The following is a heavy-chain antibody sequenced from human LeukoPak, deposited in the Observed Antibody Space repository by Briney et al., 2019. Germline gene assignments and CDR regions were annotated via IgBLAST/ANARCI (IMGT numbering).Heavy chain of an antibody. CDR1: RFTFSVHW. J-gene: IGHJ5*01. D-gene: IGHD3-10*02. V-gene: IGHV3-74*01. CDR2: INPDESDK. Sequence: PGGSLRLSCAASRFTFSVHWMHWVRQAPGKGLEWVSRINPDESDKAYADSVKGRFTISRGNAKSTLYLQMNSLRVEDTAVYYCARDRVATIFTYHPMFDSWGPGTLVTVSS. CDR3: ARDRVATIFTYHPMFDS.